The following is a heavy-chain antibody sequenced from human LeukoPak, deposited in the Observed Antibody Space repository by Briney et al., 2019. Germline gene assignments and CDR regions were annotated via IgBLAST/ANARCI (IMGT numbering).Heavy chain of an antibody. Sequence: GGSLRLSCAASGFTFSSYAMSWVRQAPGKGLEWVSAISGSGGSTYYADSVKGRFTISRDNSKNTLYLQMNSLRAEDTAVYYCAKDSHYGSGSYIRGVFDYWGQGTLVTVSS. J-gene: IGHJ4*02. CDR3: AKDSHYGSGSYIRGVFDY. CDR1: GFTFSSYA. CDR2: ISGSGGST. D-gene: IGHD3-10*01. V-gene: IGHV3-23*01.